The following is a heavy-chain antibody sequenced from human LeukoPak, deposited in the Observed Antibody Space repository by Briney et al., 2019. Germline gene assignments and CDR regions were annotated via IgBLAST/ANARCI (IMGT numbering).Heavy chain of an antibody. CDR3: ARDRSRVPAAMFDY. V-gene: IGHV4-34*01. CDR1: GGSFSGYY. Sequence: SETLSLTCAVYGGSFSGYYWSWIRQPPGKGLEGIGEINHSGSTNYNPSLKSRVTISVDTSKNQFSLKLSSVTAADTAVYYCARDRSRVPAAMFDYWGQGTLVTVSS. J-gene: IGHJ4*02. CDR2: INHSGST. D-gene: IGHD2-2*01.